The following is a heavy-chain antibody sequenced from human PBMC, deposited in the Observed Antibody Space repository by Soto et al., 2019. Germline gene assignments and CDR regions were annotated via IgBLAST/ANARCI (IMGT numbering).Heavy chain of an antibody. CDR1: GGSFSGYY. CDR2: INHSGST. D-gene: IGHD6-13*01. J-gene: IGHJ4*02. V-gene: IGHV4-34*01. CDR3: ARPRSSWYRHFDY. Sequence: QVQLQQWGAGLLKPSETLSLTCAVYGGSFSGYYWSWIRQPPGKGLEWIGEINHSGSTNYNPSLKSRVTISVDTSKNQFSLKLSSVTAADTAVYYCARPRSSWYRHFDYWGQGTLVTVSS.